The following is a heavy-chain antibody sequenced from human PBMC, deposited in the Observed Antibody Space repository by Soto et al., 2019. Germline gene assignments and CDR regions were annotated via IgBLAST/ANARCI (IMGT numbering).Heavy chain of an antibody. Sequence: EVQLVESGGGLVQPGGSLRLSCAASGFTVSNNYMIWFRLPPGKGLEWVSLIYSGGNTYYADSVKGRFTISRDNSKNTLYLQMNSLRVEDTAVYYCARNGWGMATVGMWGPGPLVTVSS. V-gene: IGHV3-53*01. CDR1: GFTVSNNY. J-gene: IGHJ4*02. CDR2: IYSGGNT. CDR3: ARNGWGMATVGM. D-gene: IGHD4-4*01.